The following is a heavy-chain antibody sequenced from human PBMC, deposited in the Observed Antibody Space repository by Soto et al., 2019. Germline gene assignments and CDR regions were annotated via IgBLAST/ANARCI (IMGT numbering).Heavy chain of an antibody. Sequence: QPGWSLRLSCAASGFTVSSYGMHWVRLSPGKGLEWVAVIWYDGSNKYYADSVKGRFTISRDNSKNTLYLQMNSLRAEDTAVYYCARDLDYYGSGSYYPYYYYYGMDVWGQGTTVTVSS. CDR2: IWYDGSNK. CDR3: ARDLDYYGSGSYYPYYYYYGMDV. J-gene: IGHJ6*02. D-gene: IGHD3-10*01. CDR1: GFTVSSYG. V-gene: IGHV3-33*01.